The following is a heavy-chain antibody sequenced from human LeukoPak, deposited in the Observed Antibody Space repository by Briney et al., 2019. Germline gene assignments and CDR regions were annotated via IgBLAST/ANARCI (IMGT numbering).Heavy chain of an antibody. CDR3: TRNDGRYFDY. D-gene: IGHD1-1*01. J-gene: IGHJ4*02. CDR2: ISYIGST. Sequence: PSETLSLTCTVSGGSISSYNWSWLRQPPGKGLEWIGYISYIGSTNYNPSLKSRVTVSVDTSKNQFSLRLSSVTAADTAVYYCTRNDGRYFDYWGQGTLVTVPS. CDR1: GGSISSYN. V-gene: IGHV4-59*08.